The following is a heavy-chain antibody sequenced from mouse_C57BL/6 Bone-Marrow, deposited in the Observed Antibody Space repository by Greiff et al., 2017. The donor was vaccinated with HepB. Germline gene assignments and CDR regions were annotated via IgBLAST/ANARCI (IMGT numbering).Heavy chain of an antibody. D-gene: IGHD1-1*01. J-gene: IGHJ2*01. CDR2: ISYDGSN. Sequence: EVQRVESGPGLVKPSQSLSLTCSVTGYSITSGYYWNWIRQFPGNKLEWMGYISYDGSNNYNPSLKNRISITRDTSKNQFFLKVNSVTTEDTATYYCARYTTVVLDYWGQGTTLTVSS. CDR3: ARYTTVVLDY. V-gene: IGHV3-6*01. CDR1: GYSITSGYY.